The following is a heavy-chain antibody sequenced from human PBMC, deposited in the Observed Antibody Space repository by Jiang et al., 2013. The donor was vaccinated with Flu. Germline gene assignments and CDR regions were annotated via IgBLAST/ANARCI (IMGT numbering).Heavy chain of an antibody. J-gene: IGHJ4*02. CDR2: LLHWEH. Sequence: GTLSLTCTVSGGSISDYYWNWSGSPREGTGVDWVCLLHWEHQLQPSLKSRVTISLHTSKNQFSLNLRSVTAADTAVYYCATLGPLVHWGQGALVT. D-gene: IGHD3-16*01. CDR3: ATLGPLVH. V-gene: IGHV4-59*08. CDR1: GGSISDYY.